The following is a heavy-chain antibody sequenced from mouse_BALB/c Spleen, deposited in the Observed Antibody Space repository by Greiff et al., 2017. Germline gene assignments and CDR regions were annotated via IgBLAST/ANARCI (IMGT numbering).Heavy chain of an antibody. Sequence: EVMLVESGGGLVKPGGSLKLSCAASGFTFSSYAMSWVRQTPEKRLEWVATISSGGSYTYYPDSVKGRFTISRDNAKNTLYLQMSSLRSEDTAMYYCARQARDDGRMDYWGQGTSVTVSS. CDR2: ISSGGSYT. CDR3: ARQARDDGRMDY. D-gene: IGHD2-3*01. V-gene: IGHV5-9-3*01. CDR1: GFTFSSYA. J-gene: IGHJ4*01.